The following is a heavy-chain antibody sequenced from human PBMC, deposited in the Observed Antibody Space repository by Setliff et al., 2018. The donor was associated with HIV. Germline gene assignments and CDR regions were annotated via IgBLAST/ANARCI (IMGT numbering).Heavy chain of an antibody. V-gene: IGHV4-38-2*01. Sequence: TSETLSLTCAVSGYSISSGYYWGWIRQPPGKGLEWVGSIYHSGTTYYNPSLKSRVTISVDTSKDQFSLRLNSVTAADTAVYYCAREQPYYNFWSGYYSNWFDPWGQGTLVTVSS. D-gene: IGHD3-3*01. CDR2: IYHSGTT. CDR3: AREQPYYNFWSGYYSNWFDP. CDR1: GYSISSGYY. J-gene: IGHJ5*02.